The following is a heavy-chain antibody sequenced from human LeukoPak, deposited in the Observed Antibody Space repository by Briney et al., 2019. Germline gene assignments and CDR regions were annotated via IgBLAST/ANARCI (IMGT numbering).Heavy chain of an antibody. J-gene: IGHJ3*01. V-gene: IGHV3-23*01. CDR2: ISGSGGST. CDR1: GFTFSNYA. D-gene: IGHD6-13*01. CDR3: AKGASSSPWTIFDV. Sequence: GGSLRLSCAGSGFTFSNYAMTWVRQAPGKGLEWVSPISGSGGSTYYADSVKGRFTISRDNSKNTLYLQMNSLRAEDTAMYYCAKGASSSPWTIFDVWGRGTMVTVSS.